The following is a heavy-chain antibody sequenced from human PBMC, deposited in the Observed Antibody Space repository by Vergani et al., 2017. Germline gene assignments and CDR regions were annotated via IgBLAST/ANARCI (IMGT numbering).Heavy chain of an antibody. V-gene: IGHV3-11*05. CDR3: AGVSDVDTAMAEDY. CDR2: ISSSSSYT. CDR1: GFTFSDYY. D-gene: IGHD5-18*01. J-gene: IGHJ4*02. Sequence: QVQLVESGGGLVKPGGSLRLSCAASGFTFSDYYMSWIRQAPGKGLEWVSYISSSSSYTNYADCVKGRFTISRDNGKNAQYLQMNSLRAEDTAVYDCAGVSDVDTAMAEDYWGQGTPVTVSS.